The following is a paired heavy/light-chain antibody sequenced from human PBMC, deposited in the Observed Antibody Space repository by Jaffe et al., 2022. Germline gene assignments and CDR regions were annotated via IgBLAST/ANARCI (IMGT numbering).Heavy chain of an antibody. J-gene: IGHJ6*03. CDR3: ARSNVGPTIGKYIHANMDV. CDR1: GLAFSDHY. Sequence: EVQLVESGGGLVQPGGSLRLSCAASGLAFSDHYMDWVRQAPGKGLEWVGRARNKAKSYTTDYAASVKGRFTISRDESKNSVYLQMNSLKTEDTAVYYCARSNVGPTIGKYIHANMDVWGRGTTVTVSS. CDR2: ARNKAKSYTT. V-gene: IGHV3-72*01. D-gene: IGHD1-1*01.
Light chain of an antibody. V-gene: IGLV1-51*01. CDR1: SSNIGINT. CDR2: DTN. Sequence: QSVLTQPPSVSAAPEQKVTISCSGSSSNIGINTVCWYHQVPGTAPKLLIYDTNKRPSGIPDRFSGSKSGTSATLDITGLLTGDEADYYCGAWDDSLSAWVFGGGTKLTVL. CDR3: GAWDDSLSAWV. J-gene: IGLJ3*02.